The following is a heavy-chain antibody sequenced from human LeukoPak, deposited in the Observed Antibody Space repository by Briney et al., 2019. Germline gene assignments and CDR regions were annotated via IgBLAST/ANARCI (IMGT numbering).Heavy chain of an antibody. CDR3: AKEGGGIVLFNWFDP. CDR1: GFTFSSYW. J-gene: IGHJ5*02. V-gene: IGHV3-74*01. Sequence: GGSLRLSCAASGFTFSSYWMHWVRQAPGKGLVWVSRINTDGSSTSYADSVKGRFTISRDDAKNTLYLQMNSLRAEDTAVYYCAKEGGGIVLFNWFDPWGQGTLVTVSS. CDR2: INTDGSST. D-gene: IGHD1-26*01.